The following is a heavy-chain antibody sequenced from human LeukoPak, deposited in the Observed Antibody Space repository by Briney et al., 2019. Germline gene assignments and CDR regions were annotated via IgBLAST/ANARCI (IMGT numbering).Heavy chain of an antibody. V-gene: IGHV3-7*02. D-gene: IGHD3-10*01. CDR2: IKQDGSEK. Sequence: ASVKVSCKASGGTFSSYAISWVRQAPGQGLEWVANIKQDGSEKYYVDSVKGRFTISRDNAKNSLYLQMNSLRAEDTAVYYCARQGSGSYLFDYWGQGTLVTVSS. CDR1: GGTFSSYA. CDR3: ARQGSGSYLFDY. J-gene: IGHJ4*02.